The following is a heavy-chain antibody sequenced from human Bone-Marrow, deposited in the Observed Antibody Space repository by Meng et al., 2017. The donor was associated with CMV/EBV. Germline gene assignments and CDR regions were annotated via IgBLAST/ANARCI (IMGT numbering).Heavy chain of an antibody. Sequence: GGSLRLSCAASGFTFSDYYMSWIRQAPGKGLEWVSYISSSGSTIYYADSVKGRFTISRDNAKNSLYLQMNSLRAEDTAVYYCVRLMAAHDAFDIWGQGTMVTVSS. CDR2: ISSSGSTI. J-gene: IGHJ3*02. D-gene: IGHD5-24*01. CDR1: GFTFSDYY. CDR3: VRLMAAHDAFDI. V-gene: IGHV3-11*04.